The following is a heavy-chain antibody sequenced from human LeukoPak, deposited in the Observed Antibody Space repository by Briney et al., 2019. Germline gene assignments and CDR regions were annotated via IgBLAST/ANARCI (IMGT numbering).Heavy chain of an antibody. CDR1: GFTFSIYG. J-gene: IGHJ4*02. D-gene: IGHD2/OR15-2a*01. V-gene: IGHV3-74*01. CDR3: SRDVFSLGDS. CDR2: INHDGSLT. Sequence: PGGSLRLSCAASGFTFSIYGRHWVRQTPGKGLVWVSHINHDGSLTNYADFVKRRFTISRDFAKSTLHQQISRLGAEDTAVYYCSRDVFSLGDSWGQGTLVTVSS.